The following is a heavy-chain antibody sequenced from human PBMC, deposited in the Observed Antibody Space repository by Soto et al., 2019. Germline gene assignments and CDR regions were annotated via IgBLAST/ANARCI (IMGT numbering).Heavy chain of an antibody. J-gene: IGHJ6*02. CDR1: GGTPSNSA. Sequence: QVHLLLQSGAEVKKPGSSVKVSCKASGGTPSNSAISWVRQAPGQGLEWMGGIIPVFGLVKYAQNFQGRVTITADESTNTAYMELSSLRPEYMAVYSCAGGSIVVVASRAYYGMDVWGQGTTVTVSS. V-gene: IGHV1-69*01. D-gene: IGHD3-22*01. CDR3: AGGSIVVVASRAYYGMDV. CDR2: IIPVFGLV.